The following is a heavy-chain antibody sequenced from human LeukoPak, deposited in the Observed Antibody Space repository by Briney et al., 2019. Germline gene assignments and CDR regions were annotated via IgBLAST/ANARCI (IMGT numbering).Heavy chain of an antibody. CDR2: IYYNGNT. CDR1: GGSIRSYY. CDR3: ARGPGFDY. J-gene: IGHJ4*02. Sequence: SETLSLTCTVSGGSIRSYYWSWVRQPPGKGLEWIGYIYYNGNTNYNASLKSRVTISVDTSKNQFSLKLSSVTAADTAVYYCARGPGFDYWGQGTLVTVSS. V-gene: IGHV4-59*12.